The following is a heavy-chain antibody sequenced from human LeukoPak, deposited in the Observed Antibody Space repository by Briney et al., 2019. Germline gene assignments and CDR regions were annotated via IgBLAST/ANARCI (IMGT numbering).Heavy chain of an antibody. CDR3: AKSDSSWYNWFDP. Sequence: GGSLRLSCAASGFTFSDHYMSWIRQAPGKGLEWVSAISGSGGSTYYADSVKGRFTISRDNSKNTLYLQMNSLRAEDTAVYYCAKSDSSWYNWFDPWGQGTLVTVSS. CDR2: ISGSGGST. J-gene: IGHJ5*02. CDR1: GFTFSDHY. V-gene: IGHV3-23*01. D-gene: IGHD6-13*01.